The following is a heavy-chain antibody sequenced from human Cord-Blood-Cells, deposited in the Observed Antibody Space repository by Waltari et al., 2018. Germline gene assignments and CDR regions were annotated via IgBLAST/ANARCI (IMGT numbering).Heavy chain of an antibody. CDR2: ISGRGGST. CDR1: GFTFSSYA. V-gene: IGHV3-23*01. Sequence: EVQLLESGGGLVQPGGSLRLSCAASGFTFSSYAMSWVRQAPGKGPEWCSAISGRGGSTYYADSVKGRFTISRDNSKNTLYLQMNSLRAEDTAVYYCAKDYLSSSWYDYWGQGTLVTVSS. CDR3: AKDYLSSSWYDY. D-gene: IGHD6-13*01. J-gene: IGHJ4*02.